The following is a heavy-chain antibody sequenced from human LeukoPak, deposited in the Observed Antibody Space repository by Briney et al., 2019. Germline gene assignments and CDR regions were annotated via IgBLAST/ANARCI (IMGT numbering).Heavy chain of an antibody. J-gene: IGHJ4*02. V-gene: IGHV4-59*08. CDR3: ARLNYYVDY. CDR2: IYYSGST. Sequence: SETLSLTCTVSGGSISSYYWSWIRQPPGKGLEWIGYIYYSGSTNYNPSLKSRVTISVDTSKNQFSLKLSSVTAADTAVYYCARLNYYVDYWGQGTLVTVSP. CDR1: GGSISSYY. D-gene: IGHD3-10*02.